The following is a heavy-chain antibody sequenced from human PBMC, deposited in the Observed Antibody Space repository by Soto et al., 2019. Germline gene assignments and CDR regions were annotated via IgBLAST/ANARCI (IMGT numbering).Heavy chain of an antibody. CDR3: ARVPFVGYFDWLDP. Sequence: LSLTCSVSGASISSYHWTWIRQPPGGGLEWIGYMHHTQGTNDNPSLRGRVHMSIDTSMNQFSLRLTSVTAADTAVYYCARVPFVGYFDWLDPWGHGTLVTVSS. CDR1: GASISSYH. D-gene: IGHD3-9*01. V-gene: IGHV4-59*01. J-gene: IGHJ5*02. CDR2: MHHTQGT.